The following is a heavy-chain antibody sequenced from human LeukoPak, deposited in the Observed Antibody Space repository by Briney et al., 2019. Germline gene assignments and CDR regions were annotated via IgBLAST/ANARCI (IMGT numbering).Heavy chain of an antibody. V-gene: IGHV3-9*01. Sequence: PGGSLRLSCAASGFTFDDYAMHWVRHAPGKGLEWVLGISWNSGSIGYADSVKGRFTISRDNAKNFLYLQMNSLRAEDTALYYCAKPLRRRSYYGMDVWGQGTTVTVSS. CDR1: GFTFDDYA. J-gene: IGHJ6*02. CDR2: ISWNSGSI. CDR3: AKPLRRRSYYGMDV.